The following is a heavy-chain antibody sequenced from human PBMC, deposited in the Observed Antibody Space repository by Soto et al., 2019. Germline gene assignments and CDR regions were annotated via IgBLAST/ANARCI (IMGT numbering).Heavy chain of an antibody. CDR2: IKSKTDGGTT. J-gene: IGHJ4*02. CDR3: TTDYPRSLPGY. V-gene: IGHV3-15*01. Sequence: EVQLVESGGGLVKPGGSLRLSCAASGFTFSNAWMSWVRQAPGKGLEWVGRIKSKTDGGTTDYAAPVKGRFTISRVDSKNTLYLQMNSLKTADTAVYYCTTDYPRSLPGYWGQGTLVTDFS. CDR1: GFTFSNAW.